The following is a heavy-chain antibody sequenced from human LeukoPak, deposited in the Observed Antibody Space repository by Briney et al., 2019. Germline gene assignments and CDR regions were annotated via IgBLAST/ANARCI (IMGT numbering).Heavy chain of an antibody. CDR2: IYYSGST. CDR3: ASSGSGSKSRYGMDV. J-gene: IGHJ6*02. D-gene: IGHD3-10*01. Sequence: PSETLSLTCTVSGGSISSSSYYWSWIRQPPGKGLEWIGYIYYSGSTNYNPSLKSRVTISVDTSKNQFSLKLSSVTAADTAVYYCASSGSGSKSRYGMDVWGQGTTVTVSS. V-gene: IGHV4-61*01. CDR1: GGSISSSSYY.